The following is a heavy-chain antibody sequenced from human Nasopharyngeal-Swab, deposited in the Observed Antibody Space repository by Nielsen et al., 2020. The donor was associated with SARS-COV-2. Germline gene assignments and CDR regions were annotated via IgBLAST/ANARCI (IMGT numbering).Heavy chain of an antibody. CDR2: IYQSGST. CDR3: ASYIYTSGSSL. J-gene: IGHJ4*02. CDR1: GYSISSGYY. Sequence: SETLSLTCTVSGYSISSGYYWGWIRQPPGKGLEWIGSIYQSGSTYYNPSLKSRVTISVDTSKNQFSLKLTSVTAADTAVYYCASYIYTSGSSLWGQGTLVTVSS. D-gene: IGHD3-10*01. V-gene: IGHV4-38-2*02.